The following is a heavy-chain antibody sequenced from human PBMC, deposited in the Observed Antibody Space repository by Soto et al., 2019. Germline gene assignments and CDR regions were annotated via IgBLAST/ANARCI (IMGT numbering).Heavy chain of an antibody. CDR3: AKDIGGGNRYGLSGYYYFYMDV. J-gene: IGHJ6*03. CDR2: ISWNSGNI. D-gene: IGHD5-18*01. V-gene: IGHV3-9*01. CDR1: GFTFDDYA. Sequence: EVQLVESGGGLVQPGRSLRLSCAASGFTFDDYAMHWVRQAPGKGLEWVSGISWNSGNIDYADSVKGRFSIFRDNAKNSMYLQMNSLRVEDTAFYYCAKDIGGGNRYGLSGYYYFYMDVWGKGTTVNVSS.